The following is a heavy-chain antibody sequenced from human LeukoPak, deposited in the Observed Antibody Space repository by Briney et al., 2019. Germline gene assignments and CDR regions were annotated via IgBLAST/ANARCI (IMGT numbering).Heavy chain of an antibody. Sequence: GSLRLSCAASGFPFSSYGMHRVRQAPGKGLEWVAFIRYDGSNKFYADSVKGRFTISRDNAKNSLYLQMNSLRAEDTAVYYCAREGSSGYYYYYYYMDVWGKGTTVTVSS. D-gene: IGHD3-22*01. J-gene: IGHJ6*03. CDR1: GFPFSSYG. CDR2: IRYDGSNK. CDR3: AREGSSGYYYYYYYMDV. V-gene: IGHV3-30*02.